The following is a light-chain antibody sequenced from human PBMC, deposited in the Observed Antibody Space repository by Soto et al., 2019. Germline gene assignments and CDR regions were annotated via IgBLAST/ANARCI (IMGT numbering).Light chain of an antibody. CDR1: QSVSNK. CDR3: QQYNSWPRT. CDR2: TAS. Sequence: EIVMTQSPATLSLSPGERATLSCRASQSVSNKLAWYQQKPGQAPRLLIYTASIRAAGVPASFSGSGSGTEFTLTISSLQSEDFAVYYCQQYNSWPRTFGQGTKVEIK. J-gene: IGKJ1*01. V-gene: IGKV3-15*01.